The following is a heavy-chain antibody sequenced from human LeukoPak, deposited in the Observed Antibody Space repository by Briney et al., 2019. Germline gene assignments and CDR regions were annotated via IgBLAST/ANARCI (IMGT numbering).Heavy chain of an antibody. Sequence: ASVKVSCKSSGYTFTGYYMHWVRQAPGQGLEWMGWVNPNSGGTNYAQKFQGRVTMTRDTSISTAYMELSRLRSDDTAVYYCARVRRQYFDWSNAPDFDYWGQGTLVTVSS. CDR2: VNPNSGGT. J-gene: IGHJ4*02. D-gene: IGHD3-9*01. V-gene: IGHV1-2*02. CDR1: GYTFTGYY. CDR3: ARVRRQYFDWSNAPDFDY.